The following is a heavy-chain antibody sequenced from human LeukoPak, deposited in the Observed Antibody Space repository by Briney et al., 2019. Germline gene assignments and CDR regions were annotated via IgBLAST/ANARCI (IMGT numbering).Heavy chain of an antibody. J-gene: IGHJ4*02. Sequence: GGSLRLSCAASGLTFSSYGMHWVRQAPGKGLERVAVISYDGSNKYYADSVKGRFTISRDNSKNTLYLQMNSLRAEDTAVYYCAKDRYDSSEGWIDYWGQGTLVTVSS. CDR2: ISYDGSNK. CDR1: GLTFSSYG. D-gene: IGHD3-22*01. V-gene: IGHV3-30*18. CDR3: AKDRYDSSEGWIDY.